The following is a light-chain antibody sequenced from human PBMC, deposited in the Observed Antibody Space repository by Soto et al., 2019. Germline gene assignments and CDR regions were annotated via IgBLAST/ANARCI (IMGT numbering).Light chain of an antibody. CDR1: QTISSN. J-gene: IGKJ1*01. V-gene: IGKV3-15*01. CDR2: GAS. Sequence: DILMTQSPATLSVSPGEGATLSCRASQTISSNLAWYQQKPGQVPRLLMYGASTRATGIPARFSGSGSGTEFTLTISSLQSEDFAVYYCQQYHNWPLTFGQGTKVEIK. CDR3: QQYHNWPLT.